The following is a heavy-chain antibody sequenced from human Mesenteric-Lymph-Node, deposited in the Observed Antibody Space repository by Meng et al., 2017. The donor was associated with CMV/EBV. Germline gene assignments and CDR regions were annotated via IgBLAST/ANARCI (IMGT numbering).Heavy chain of an antibody. CDR1: GGTFSSHA. Sequence: SVKVSCKASGGTFSSHAINWVRQAPGQGLEWMGGVIPIFGTANYAQKFQGRVTITTDESTSTAYMELSSLRSEDTAVYYCARDPAIVVVPAATYGMDVWGQGTTVTVSS. V-gene: IGHV1-69*05. CDR2: VIPIFGTA. J-gene: IGHJ6*02. CDR3: ARDPAIVVVPAATYGMDV. D-gene: IGHD2-2*01.